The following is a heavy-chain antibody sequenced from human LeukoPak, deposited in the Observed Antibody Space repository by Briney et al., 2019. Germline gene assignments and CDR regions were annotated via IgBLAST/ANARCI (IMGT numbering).Heavy chain of an antibody. CDR3: ARDVGIAAAGYYFDY. Sequence: ASVKVSCKASGYTFTGYYMHWVRQAPGQGLEWMGWINPNSGGTNYAQKLQGRVTMTTDTSTSTAYMELRSLRSDDTAVYYCARDVGIAAAGYYFDYWGQGTLVTVSS. CDR2: INPNSGGT. J-gene: IGHJ4*02. CDR1: GYTFTGYY. V-gene: IGHV1-2*02. D-gene: IGHD6-13*01.